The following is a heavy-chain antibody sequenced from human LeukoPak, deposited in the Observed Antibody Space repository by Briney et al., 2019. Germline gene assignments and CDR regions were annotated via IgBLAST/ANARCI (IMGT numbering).Heavy chain of an antibody. CDR1: GGSISSSSYY. Sequence: SETLSLTCTVSGGSISSSSYYWGWIRQPPGKGLEWIGSIYYSGSPYYNPSLKSRVTISVDTSKNQFSLKLSSVTAADTAVYYCAREIYSGNWFDPWGQGTLVTVSS. V-gene: IGHV4-39*07. CDR2: IYYSGSP. CDR3: AREIYSGNWFDP. D-gene: IGHD2-21*01. J-gene: IGHJ5*02.